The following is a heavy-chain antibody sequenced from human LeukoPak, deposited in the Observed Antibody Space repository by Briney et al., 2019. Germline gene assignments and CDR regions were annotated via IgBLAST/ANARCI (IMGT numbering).Heavy chain of an antibody. D-gene: IGHD6-19*01. CDR1: RFTFSCYA. CDR3: ARDGQSSGWYD. Sequence: QPGGSLRLSCAASRFTFSCYAMSEVPQAPGKGLEWVSAISASGGSTYHADSVKGRFTISRDNAKNPLYLQMNSLRAEDTALYYCARDGQSSGWYDWGQGTLVTVSS. J-gene: IGHJ4*02. CDR2: ISASGGST. V-gene: IGHV3-23*01.